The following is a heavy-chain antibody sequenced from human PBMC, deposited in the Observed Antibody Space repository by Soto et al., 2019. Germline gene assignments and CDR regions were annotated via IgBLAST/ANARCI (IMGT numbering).Heavy chain of an antibody. J-gene: IGHJ4*02. V-gene: IGHV4-4*07. D-gene: IGHD2-8*02. CDR1: GASITSSSY. CDR3: ARGMTPPGAPAWYYFDS. Sequence: SETLSLTCTVSGASITSSSYWSWIRQPAGKGLEWIGRFSLSGTTNYNPSLRSRVTMSADVSKNQFSLRLTSVTTADTALYYCARGMTPPGAPAWYYFDSWGQGTLVTVSS. CDR2: FSLSGTT.